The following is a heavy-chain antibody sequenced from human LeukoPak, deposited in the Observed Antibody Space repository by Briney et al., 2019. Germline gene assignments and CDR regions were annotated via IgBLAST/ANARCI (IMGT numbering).Heavy chain of an antibody. J-gene: IGHJ4*02. Sequence: SVKVSCKASGGTFSSYPISWARQAPGQGLEWMGGIIPIFGTANYAQKFQGRVTITTDESTSTAYMELSSLRSEDTAVYYCARGSGYGGNSIYFDYWGQGTLVTVSS. CDR3: ARGSGYGGNSIYFDY. D-gene: IGHD4-23*01. CDR1: GGTFSSYP. V-gene: IGHV1-69*05. CDR2: IIPIFGTA.